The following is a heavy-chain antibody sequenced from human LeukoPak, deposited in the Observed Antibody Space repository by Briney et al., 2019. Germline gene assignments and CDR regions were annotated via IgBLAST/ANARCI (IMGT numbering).Heavy chain of an antibody. V-gene: IGHV4-34*01. CDR3: ARAYCGGDCSGYFHH. CDR2: INHSGST. D-gene: IGHD2-21*02. CDR1: GGSFSGYY. J-gene: IGHJ1*01. Sequence: SETLSLTCAVYGGSFSGYYRSWVRQPPGKGLEWIGEINHSGSTNYNPSLKSRVSISLDTSKNQFSLNLSSVTAADTAVYYCARAYCGGDCSGYFHHWGQGTLVTVSS.